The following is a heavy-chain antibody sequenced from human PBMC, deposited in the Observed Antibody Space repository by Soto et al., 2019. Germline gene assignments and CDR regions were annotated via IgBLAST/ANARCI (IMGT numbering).Heavy chain of an antibody. V-gene: IGHV6-1*01. D-gene: IGHD2-2*01. Sequence: SQTLSLTCAISGDSLSSDSAAWNWIRQSPSRGLEWLGRTYYRSQWYNDYAVSVKSRITINPDTSKNQFSLQLNSVTPEDTAVYYCARDREGYCSSSTCYQTPQYFYGMDVWGQVTTVTVSS. CDR1: GDSLSSDSAA. CDR3: ARDREGYCSSSTCYQTPQYFYGMDV. CDR2: TYYRSQWYN. J-gene: IGHJ6*02.